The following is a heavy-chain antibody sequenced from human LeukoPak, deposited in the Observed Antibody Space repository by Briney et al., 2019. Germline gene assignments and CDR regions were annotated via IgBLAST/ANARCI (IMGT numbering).Heavy chain of an antibody. CDR2: INPSGGST. V-gene: IGHV1-46*01. CDR1: GYTFTSYY. J-gene: IGHJ4*02. D-gene: IGHD3-9*01. Sequence: GASVKVSCKASGYTFTSYYMHWVRQAPGQGLEWMGIINPSGGSTNYAQKFQGRVTMTRDTSISTAYMELSRLRSDDTAVYYCARELRYFDWLAENHYFDYWGQGTLVTVSS. CDR3: ARELRYFDWLAENHYFDY.